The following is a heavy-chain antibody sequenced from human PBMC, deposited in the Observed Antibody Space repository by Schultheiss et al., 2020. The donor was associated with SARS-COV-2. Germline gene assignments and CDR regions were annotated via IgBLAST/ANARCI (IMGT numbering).Heavy chain of an antibody. CDR3: ARQRVAGWFDP. D-gene: IGHD3-10*01. V-gene: IGHV3-48*04. CDR2: ISSSGSTI. Sequence: GGSLRLSCAASGFTFSSYAMSWVRQAPGKGLEWVSYISSSGSTIYYADSVKGRFTISRDNAKNSLYLQMNSLRAEDTAVYYCARQRVAGWFDPWGQGTLVTVSS. J-gene: IGHJ5*02. CDR1: GFTFSSYA.